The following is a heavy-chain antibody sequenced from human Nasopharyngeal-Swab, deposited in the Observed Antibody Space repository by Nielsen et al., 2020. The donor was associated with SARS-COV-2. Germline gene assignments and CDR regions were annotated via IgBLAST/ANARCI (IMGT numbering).Heavy chain of an antibody. CDR3: AKDSVGGWFPSCFDY. Sequence: ESLKISCAASGFTFNTYTMSWVRQAPGKGLEWVSGISGSGGSTYYADPVKGRFTISRDNSKNTLYLQMNSLRAEDTAVYYCAKDSVGGWFPSCFDYCGQGTLVTFSS. CDR1: GFTFNTYT. V-gene: IGHV3-23*01. CDR2: ISGSGGST. J-gene: IGHJ4*02. D-gene: IGHD6-19*01.